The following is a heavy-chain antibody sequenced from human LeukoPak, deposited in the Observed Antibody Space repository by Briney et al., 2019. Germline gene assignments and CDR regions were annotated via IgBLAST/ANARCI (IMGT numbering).Heavy chain of an antibody. V-gene: IGHV1-18*04. CDR3: ARAVGYYDILTGYSYNWFDP. Sequence: GASVKVSCKASGYTFTSYGISWVRQAPGQGLEWMGWISAYNGNTNYAQKLQCRVTMTTDTSTSTAYMELRSLRSDDTAVYYCARAVGYYDILTGYSYNWFDPWGQGTLVTVSS. CDR2: ISAYNGNT. J-gene: IGHJ5*02. D-gene: IGHD3-9*01. CDR1: GYTFTSYG.